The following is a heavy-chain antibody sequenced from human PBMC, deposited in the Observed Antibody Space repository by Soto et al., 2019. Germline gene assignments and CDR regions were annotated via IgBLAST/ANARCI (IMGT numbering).Heavy chain of an antibody. J-gene: IGHJ5*02. V-gene: IGHV3-7*03. CDR3: AGDGVRNGAYNGWLDP. Sequence: GSLRLSCAASGFSFSPYWMTWVRQAPGKGLEWVANIKQDGREKYYVASVKGRFTISRDNDKNLLYLQMDSLTPDDTAVYYCAGDGVRNGAYNGWLDPWGQGTLVTVSS. D-gene: IGHD3-16*01. CDR2: IKQDGREK. CDR1: GFSFSPYW.